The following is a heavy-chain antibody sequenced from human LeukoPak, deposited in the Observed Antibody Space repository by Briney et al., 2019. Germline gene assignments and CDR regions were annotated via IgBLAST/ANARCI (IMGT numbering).Heavy chain of an antibody. J-gene: IGHJ6*02. CDR2: IQPGDSDT. Sequence: GESLKISCKSSGYSFISYWIGWVRQTPGKGLEWMGIIQPGDSDTKYSPSFQGQVTISADKSINTAYLQWSSLKASDTAIYYYARRMQDYYGMDVWGQGTTVTVSS. CDR1: GYSFISYW. D-gene: IGHD2-8*01. CDR3: ARRMQDYYGMDV. V-gene: IGHV5-51*01.